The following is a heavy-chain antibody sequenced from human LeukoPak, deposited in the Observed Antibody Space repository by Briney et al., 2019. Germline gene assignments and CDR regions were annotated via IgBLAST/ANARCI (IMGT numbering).Heavy chain of an antibody. D-gene: IGHD6-19*01. CDR1: GFTFSDYY. CDR3: ARAHSNSTAVAGAFGY. V-gene: IGHV3-11*04. J-gene: IGHJ4*02. Sequence: NPGGSLRLSCAASGFTFSDYYMSWIRQAPGKGLEWVSYISSSGSTIYYADSVKGRFTISRDNAKNSLYLQMNSLRAEDTAVYYCARAHSNSTAVAGAFGYWGQGTLVTVSS. CDR2: ISSSGSTI.